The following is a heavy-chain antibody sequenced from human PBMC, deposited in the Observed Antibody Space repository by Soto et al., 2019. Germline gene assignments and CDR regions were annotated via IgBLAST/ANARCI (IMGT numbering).Heavy chain of an antibody. D-gene: IGHD2-15*01. Sequence: RTCVGSGDTVSSNSVAWNWVRQSPSRGLEWLGRTYYRSRWYSDYAVSVRSRIDINADTSKNQVSLQLNSVTPEDTAVYYCARSEEDSDYYYYGMDVWGQGTTVTVSS. V-gene: IGHV6-1*01. CDR1: GDTVSSNSVA. CDR3: ARSEEDSDYYYYGMDV. CDR2: TYYRSRWYS. J-gene: IGHJ6*02.